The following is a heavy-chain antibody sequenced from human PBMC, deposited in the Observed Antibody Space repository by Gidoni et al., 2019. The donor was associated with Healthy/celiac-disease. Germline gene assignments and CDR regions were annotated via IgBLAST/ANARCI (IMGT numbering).Heavy chain of an antibody. V-gene: IGHV3-23*01. Sequence: VQLFESGGGLVQPGGSLRLSCAASGFTFTCYAMSWVRQVPGKGLEWVSAISGSGGSTYYADSVKGGFTISRDNTKNRLYLQMNSLRAEDTAVYYWAKDPGFLEWLANPPPFDYWGQGTLVTVSS. CDR2: ISGSGGST. J-gene: IGHJ4*02. D-gene: IGHD3-3*01. CDR3: AKDPGFLEWLANPPPFDY. CDR1: GFTFTCYA.